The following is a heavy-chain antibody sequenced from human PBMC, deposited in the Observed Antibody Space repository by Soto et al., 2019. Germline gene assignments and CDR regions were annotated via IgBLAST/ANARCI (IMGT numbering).Heavy chain of an antibody. V-gene: IGHV4-59*01. CDR2: IYFSGST. CDR3: ARMGVTTVYFDY. Sequence: SETLSLTCTVSGGSISSYYWSGIRQPPVKELEWIGYIYFSGSTNYNPSLKSRVTISVDTSKNQFSLKLSSVTAADTAVYYCARMGVTTVYFDYWGQGTLVTVS. J-gene: IGHJ4*02. D-gene: IGHD4-17*01. CDR1: GGSISSYY.